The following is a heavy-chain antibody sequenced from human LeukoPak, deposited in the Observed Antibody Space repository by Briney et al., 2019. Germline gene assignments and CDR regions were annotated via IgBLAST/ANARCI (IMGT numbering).Heavy chain of an antibody. J-gene: IGHJ4*02. D-gene: IGHD7-27*01. Sequence: GGSLTLPCTASGFIFSRYWKHWVRQPPGKGLEWVSRMNSDGSSTNYADSVKGRLTISRDNAKNTLYLQMNGLRVEDTAVYYCVRDLVYGTGDQRFDYWGQGTLVTVSS. CDR2: MNSDGSST. CDR1: GFIFSRYW. CDR3: VRDLVYGTGDQRFDY. V-gene: IGHV3-74*01.